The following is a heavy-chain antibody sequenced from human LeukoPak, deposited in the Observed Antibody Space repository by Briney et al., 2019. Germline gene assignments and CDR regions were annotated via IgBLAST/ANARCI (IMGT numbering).Heavy chain of an antibody. CDR2: ISSSSTYI. Sequence: GGSLRLSCAASGFTFSRDSMNWVRQAPGKGLEWVLSISSSSTYIYYADPVKGRFTISRNNAKNSLHLQMNSLRAEDTAVYYCARGGGYSGYDLDAFDIWGQGTMVTVSS. V-gene: IGHV3-21*01. CDR3: ARGGGYSGYDLDAFDI. J-gene: IGHJ3*02. D-gene: IGHD5-12*01. CDR1: GFTFSRDS.